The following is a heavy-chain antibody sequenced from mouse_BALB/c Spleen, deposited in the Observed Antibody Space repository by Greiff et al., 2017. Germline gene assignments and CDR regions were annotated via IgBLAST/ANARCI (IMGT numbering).Heavy chain of an antibody. V-gene: IGHV5-9-4*01. CDR2: ISSGGSYT. CDR3: ARGYYGLAY. CDR1: GFTFSSYA. Sequence: EVQRVESGGGLVKPGGSLKLSCAVSGFTFSSYAMSWVRQSPEKRLEWVAEISSGGSYTYYPDTVTGRFTISRDNAKNTLYLEMSSLRSEDTAMYYCARGYYGLAYWGQGTLVTVSA. D-gene: IGHD2-1*01. J-gene: IGHJ3*01.